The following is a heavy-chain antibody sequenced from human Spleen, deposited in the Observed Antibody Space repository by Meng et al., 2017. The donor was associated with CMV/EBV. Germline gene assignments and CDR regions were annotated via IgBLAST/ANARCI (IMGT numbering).Heavy chain of an antibody. D-gene: IGHD4-17*01. J-gene: IGHJ2*01. V-gene: IGHV3-20*04. CDR2: MNWNGDIT. CDR3: ARGCLYGDTHYWYFDL. Sequence: SCASSGFNFDDYDMTWVRQRPGNGLEWVSSMNWNGDITDYADSVKGRFTITRDNAKNSLYLQMNSLRADDSAFYYCARGCLYGDTHYWYFDLWGRGTLVTVSS. CDR1: GFNFDDYD.